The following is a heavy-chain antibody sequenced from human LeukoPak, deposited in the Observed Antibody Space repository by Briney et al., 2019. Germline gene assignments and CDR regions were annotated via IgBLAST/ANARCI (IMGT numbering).Heavy chain of an antibody. V-gene: IGHV1-8*03. CDR1: GYTFTSYD. CDR2: MNPNSGNA. D-gene: IGHD2-8*01. CDR3: ARAGGVTYCTNGVCYFGY. Sequence: GASVKVSCKASGYTFTSYDINWVRQATGQGLEWMGWMNPNSGNAGYAQKVQGRVTITRNTSISTAYMELSSLRSEDTAVYYCARAGGVTYCTNGVCYFGYWGQGTLVTVSS. J-gene: IGHJ4*02.